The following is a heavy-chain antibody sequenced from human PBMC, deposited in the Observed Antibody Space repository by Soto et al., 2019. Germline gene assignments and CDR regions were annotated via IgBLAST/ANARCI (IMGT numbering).Heavy chain of an antibody. V-gene: IGHV3-7*01. CDR1: GFSFSSYW. J-gene: IGHJ5*01. D-gene: IGHD3-3*01. Sequence: PGGSLRLSCVDSGFSFSSYWMSWVRQASGKGLEFLATINPDGSETYYVESVKGRFTISRDNAKNSASLHMNSLGVEDTGLYYCTTDLNWSGTWGQGTMVTVSS. CDR2: INPDGSET. CDR3: TTDLNWSGT.